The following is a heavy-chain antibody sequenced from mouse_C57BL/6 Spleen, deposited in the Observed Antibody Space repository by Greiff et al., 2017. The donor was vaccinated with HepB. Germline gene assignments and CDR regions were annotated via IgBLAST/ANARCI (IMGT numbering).Heavy chain of an antibody. CDR2: IDPSDSYT. Sequence: QVQLKQPGAELVMPGASVKLSCKASGYTFTSYWMHWVKQRPGQGLEWIGEIDPSDSYTNYNQKFKGKSTLTVDKSSSTAYMQLSSLTSEDSAVYYCARLREDSSGYWFAYWGQGTLVTVSA. V-gene: IGHV1-69*01. D-gene: IGHD3-2*02. CDR1: GYTFTSYW. CDR3: ARLREDSSGYWFAY. J-gene: IGHJ3*01.